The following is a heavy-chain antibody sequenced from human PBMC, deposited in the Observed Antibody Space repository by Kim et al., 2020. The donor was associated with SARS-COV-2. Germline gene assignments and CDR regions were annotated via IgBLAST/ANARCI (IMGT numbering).Heavy chain of an antibody. CDR1: GFTFSSYS. CDR3: ARDENGDTAMATPPDY. Sequence: GGSLRLSCAASGFTFSSYSMNWVRQAPGKGLEWVSSISSSSSYIYYADSVKGRFTISRDNAKNSLYLQMNSLRAEDTAVYYCARDENGDTAMATPPDYWGQGTLVTVSS. CDR2: ISSSSSYI. J-gene: IGHJ4*02. V-gene: IGHV3-21*01. D-gene: IGHD5-18*01.